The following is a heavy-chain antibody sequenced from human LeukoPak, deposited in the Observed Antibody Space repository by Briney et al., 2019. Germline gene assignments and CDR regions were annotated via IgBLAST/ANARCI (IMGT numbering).Heavy chain of an antibody. CDR2: ISGSGGST. V-gene: IGHV3-23*01. D-gene: IGHD3-22*01. J-gene: IGHJ4*02. CDR3: VGDYYDSSGYYWIFDY. Sequence: GGSLRLSCAASGFTFSSYAMSWVRQAPGKGLEWVSAISGSGGSTYYADSVKGRFTISRDNSKNTLYLQMNSLRAEDTAVYYCVGDYYDSSGYYWIFDYWSQGTLVTVSS. CDR1: GFTFSSYA.